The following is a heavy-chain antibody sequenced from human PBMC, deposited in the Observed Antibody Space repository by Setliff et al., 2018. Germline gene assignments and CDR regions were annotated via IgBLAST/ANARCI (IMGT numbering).Heavy chain of an antibody. D-gene: IGHD1-1*01. CDR3: ARGGTGEVLDYYYGMDV. J-gene: IGHJ6*02. CDR2: INAGNGNT. CDR1: GYTFTSYA. V-gene: IGHV1-3*01. Sequence: VASVKVSCKASGYTFTSYAMHWVRQAPGQRLEWMGWINAGNGNTKYSQKFQGRVTITRDTSASTAYMELSSLRSEDTAVYYCARGGTGEVLDYYYGMDVWGQGTTVTSP.